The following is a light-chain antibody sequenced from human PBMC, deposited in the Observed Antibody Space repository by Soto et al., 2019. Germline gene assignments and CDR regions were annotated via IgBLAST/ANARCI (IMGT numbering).Light chain of an antibody. CDR2: GAS. CDR3: QQYDNSPIT. Sequence: TQSPSTLSASVGDRVTITCRASQSISSWLAWYQQKPGQAPRLLIYGASSRATGIPDRFSGSGSGTDFTLTISRLEPEDFAVYYCQQYDNSPITFGQGTRLEIK. V-gene: IGKV3-20*01. CDR1: QSISSW. J-gene: IGKJ5*01.